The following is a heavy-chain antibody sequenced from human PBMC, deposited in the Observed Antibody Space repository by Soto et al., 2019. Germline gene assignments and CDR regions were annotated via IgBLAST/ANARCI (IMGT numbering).Heavy chain of an antibody. Sequence: RLSCAASGFTFSSYGMHWVRQAPGKGLEWVAVISYDGSNKYYADSVKGRFTISRDNSKNTLYLQMNSLRAEDTAVYYCASRITIFGVVIPPFDFWGQGTLATVS. CDR1: GFTFSSYG. J-gene: IGHJ4*02. V-gene: IGHV3-30*03. CDR3: ASRITIFGVVIPPFDF. CDR2: ISYDGSNK. D-gene: IGHD3-3*01.